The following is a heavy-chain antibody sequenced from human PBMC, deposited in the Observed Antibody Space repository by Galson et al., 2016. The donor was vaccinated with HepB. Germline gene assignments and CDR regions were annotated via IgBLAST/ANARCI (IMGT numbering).Heavy chain of an antibody. CDR2: LNPNSGVT. D-gene: IGHD3/OR15-3a*01. J-gene: IGHJ4*02. CDR3: AGDHPLTDLDY. Sequence: SVKVSCKASGYTFTGYYMHWVRQAPGQGLEWMGRLNPNSGVTNYAQKFQGRVTMTRDTSITTAYMELSRLRSDDTAVYYCAGDHPLTDLDYWGQGTLVTVSS. CDR1: GYTFTGYY. V-gene: IGHV1-2*06.